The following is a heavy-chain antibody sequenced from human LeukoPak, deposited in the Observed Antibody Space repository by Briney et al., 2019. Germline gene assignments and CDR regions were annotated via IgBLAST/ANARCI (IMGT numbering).Heavy chain of an antibody. CDR3: ARDRYYYDSSGYQPFDY. Sequence: ASVKLSCKASGYTFTSYYMHLVRQAPGQGLEWMGIINPSGGSTSYAQRFQGRVTMTRDTSTSTVYMELSSLRSEDTAVYYCARDRYYYDSSGYQPFDYWGQGTLVTVSS. D-gene: IGHD3-22*01. CDR1: GYTFTSYY. CDR2: INPSGGST. J-gene: IGHJ4*02. V-gene: IGHV1-46*01.